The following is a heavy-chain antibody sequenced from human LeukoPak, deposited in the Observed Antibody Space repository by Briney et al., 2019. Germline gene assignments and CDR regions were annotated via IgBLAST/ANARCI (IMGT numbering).Heavy chain of an antibody. D-gene: IGHD3-9*01. Sequence: PGGSLRLSCAASGFTFDDYAMHWVRQAPGKGLEWVSLISGDGGSTYYADSVKGRFTISRDNSKNSLYLQMNSLRTEDTALYYCAKDMARRSNYDILTGYYPDYWGQGTLVTVSS. CDR3: AKDMARRSNYDILTGYYPDY. CDR1: GFTFDDYA. V-gene: IGHV3-43*02. J-gene: IGHJ4*02. CDR2: ISGDGGST.